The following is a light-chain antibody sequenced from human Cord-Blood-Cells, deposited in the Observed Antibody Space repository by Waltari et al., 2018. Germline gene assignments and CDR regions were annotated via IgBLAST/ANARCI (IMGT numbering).Light chain of an antibody. CDR1: SDINVGSYN. V-gene: IGLV5-37*01. J-gene: IGLJ3*02. Sequence: QPVLTQPPSSSASPGESARLTCTLPSDINVGSYNIYWYQQKPGSPPRYLLYYYSDSDKGQVSGVPRRFSGSKGASANTGILLISGLQSEDEADYYCMIWPSNAWVFGGGTKLTVL. CDR3: MIWPSNAWV. CDR2: YYSDSDK.